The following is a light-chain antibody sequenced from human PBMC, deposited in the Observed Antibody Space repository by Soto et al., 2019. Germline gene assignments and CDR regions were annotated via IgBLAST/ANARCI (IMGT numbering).Light chain of an antibody. V-gene: IGKV1-6*01. J-gene: IGKJ1*01. CDR2: GAS. CDR1: QDIYKY. CDR3: LQDINYPWT. Sequence: IQMTQSPSSLSAAVGDRVTFTCQASQDIYKYLNWYQQKPGKPPKVLIYGASNLQSGVPPRFSGSGSGTDFTLAISRLQPEDSATYYCLQDINYPWTFGQGTKVEIK.